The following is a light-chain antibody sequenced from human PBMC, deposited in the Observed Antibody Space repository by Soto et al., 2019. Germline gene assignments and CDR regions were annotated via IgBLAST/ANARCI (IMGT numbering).Light chain of an antibody. Sequence: QSVLTQPPSASGTPGQRVAISCSGNSSNIGNNYVYWYQQFPGMAPKLIIYSDRQRPPGVPDRFSGSKSGTSASLAIRGLRSEDEADYHCASRDDTLGGPVFDGGTKLTVL. CDR2: SDR. CDR1: SSNIGNNY. V-gene: IGLV1-47*02. J-gene: IGLJ3*02. CDR3: ASRDDTLGGPV.